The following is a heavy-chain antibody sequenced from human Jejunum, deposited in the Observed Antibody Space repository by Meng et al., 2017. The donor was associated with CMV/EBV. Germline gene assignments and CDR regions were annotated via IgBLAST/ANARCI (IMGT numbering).Heavy chain of an antibody. V-gene: IGHV4-38-2*02. CDR3: ARARSTTWYQDY. CDR2: VYHSGAT. Sequence: VSGYSISSCYYWGWIRQAPGRGLEWIGNVYHSGATYYNPSLKSRVTMSVDTSKNQFSLKLDSVTAADTAVYFCARARSTTWYQDYWGQGTQVTV. CDR1: GYSISSCYY. J-gene: IGHJ4*02. D-gene: IGHD6-13*01.